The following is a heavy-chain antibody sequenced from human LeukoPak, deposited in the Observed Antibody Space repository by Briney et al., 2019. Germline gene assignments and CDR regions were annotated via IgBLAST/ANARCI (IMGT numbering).Heavy chain of an antibody. V-gene: IGHV1-58*02. CDR1: GFTFTSSA. D-gene: IGHD3-3*01. CDR2: IVVGSGNT. J-gene: IGHJ4*02. Sequence: EASVKVSCKASGFTFTSSAMQWVRQARGQRLEWIGWIVVGSGNTNYAQKFQERVTITRDMSTSTAYMELSSLRSEDTAVYYCAAALYYDFWSGYYNFDYWGQGTLVTVSS. CDR3: AAALYYDFWSGYYNFDY.